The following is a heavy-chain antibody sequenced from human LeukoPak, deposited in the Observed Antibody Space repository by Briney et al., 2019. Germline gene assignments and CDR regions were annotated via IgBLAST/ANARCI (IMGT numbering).Heavy chain of an antibody. V-gene: IGHV4-59*01. D-gene: IGHD3-22*01. Sequence: SETLSLTCTVSGGSISSYYWSWIRQPPGKGLEWIGYIYYSGSTNYNPSLKSRVTISVDTSKNQFSLKLSSVTAADTAVYYCAGGYYDSSGYYHFDYWGQGTLVTVSS. CDR3: AGGYYDSSGYYHFDY. CDR1: GGSISSYY. CDR2: IYYSGST. J-gene: IGHJ4*02.